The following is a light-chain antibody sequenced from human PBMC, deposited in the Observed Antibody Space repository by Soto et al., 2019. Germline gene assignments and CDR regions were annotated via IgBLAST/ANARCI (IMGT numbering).Light chain of an antibody. CDR3: QQRSNWAIT. CDR1: QSVSSY. CDR2: DAS. J-gene: IGKJ5*01. V-gene: IGKV3-11*01. Sequence: EIVLTQSPATLSLSQVERATLSFRASQSVSSYLAWYQQKPGQAPRLLIYDASNRATGIPARFSGSGSGTDFTLTISSLEPEDFAVYYCQQRSNWAITFGQGTRLEIK.